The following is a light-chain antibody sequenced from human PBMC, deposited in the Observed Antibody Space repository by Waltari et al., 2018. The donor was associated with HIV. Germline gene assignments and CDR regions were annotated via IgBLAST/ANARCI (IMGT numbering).Light chain of an antibody. J-gene: IGLJ3*02. CDR3: AAWDDNMNGWV. CDR2: SKN. Sequence: QSVLTQPPSASGTPGQRVTISCSGGRSNIASNTVNWYQQLPGTAPKLLIYSKNQRPSGIPDRFSGSKSGTSASLAISGLQSEDEADYYCAAWDDNMNGWVFGGGTKLTVL. V-gene: IGLV1-44*01. CDR1: RSNIASNT.